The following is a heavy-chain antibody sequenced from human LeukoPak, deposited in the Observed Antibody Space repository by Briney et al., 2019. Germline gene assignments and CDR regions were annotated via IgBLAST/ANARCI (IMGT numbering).Heavy chain of an antibody. V-gene: IGHV3-30*04. CDR1: GFTFSSYA. CDR3: ARAQPYDYFWGSFDY. D-gene: IGHD3-16*01. CDR2: ISYDGSNK. J-gene: IGHJ4*02. Sequence: GGSLRLSCAASGFTFSSYAMHWVRQAPGKGLEWVAVISYDGSNKYYADSVKGRFTISRDNSKNTLYLQMNSLRAEDTAVYYCARAQPYDYFWGSFDYWGQGTLVTVSS.